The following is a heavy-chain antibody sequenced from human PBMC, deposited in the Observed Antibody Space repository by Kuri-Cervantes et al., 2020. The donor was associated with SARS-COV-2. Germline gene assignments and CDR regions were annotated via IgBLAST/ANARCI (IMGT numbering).Heavy chain of an antibody. Sequence: GGSLRLSCAASGFTFSSYDMHWVRQATGKGLEWVSAIGTAGDPYYPGSVKGRFTISRENAKNSLYLQMNSLRAGDTAVYYCARSIVAAAGTDCYYGMDVWGQGTTVTVSS. D-gene: IGHD6-13*01. CDR3: ARSIVAAAGTDCYYGMDV. J-gene: IGHJ6*02. CDR1: GFTFSSYD. CDR2: IGTAGDP. V-gene: IGHV3-13*05.